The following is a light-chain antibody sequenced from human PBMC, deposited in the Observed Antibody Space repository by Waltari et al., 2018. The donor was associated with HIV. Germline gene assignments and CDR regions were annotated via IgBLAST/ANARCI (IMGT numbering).Light chain of an antibody. Sequence: DIQMTQSPSTLSASVGHRVTITCRASQSIIVWLAWYQQKPGKAPKLLIYKASSLESGVPSRFSGSGSGTEFTLTISSLQPDDFATYYCQQYYSSPGTFGQGTKVEIK. J-gene: IGKJ1*01. CDR2: KAS. CDR1: QSIIVW. CDR3: QQYYSSPGT. V-gene: IGKV1-5*03.